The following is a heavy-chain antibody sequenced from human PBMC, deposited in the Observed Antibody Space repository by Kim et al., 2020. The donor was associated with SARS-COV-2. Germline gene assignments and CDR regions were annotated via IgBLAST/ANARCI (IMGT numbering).Heavy chain of an antibody. CDR2: INAGNGNT. V-gene: IGHV1-3*01. CDR3: ARSYCGGDCYSQNRYWYFDL. CDR1: GYTFTSYA. J-gene: IGHJ2*01. D-gene: IGHD2-21*02. Sequence: ASVKVSCKASGYTFTSYAMHWVRQAPGQRLEWMGWINAGNGNTKYSQKFQGRVTITRDTSASTAYMELSSLRSEDTAVYYCARSYCGGDCYSQNRYWYFDLWGRGTLVTVSS.